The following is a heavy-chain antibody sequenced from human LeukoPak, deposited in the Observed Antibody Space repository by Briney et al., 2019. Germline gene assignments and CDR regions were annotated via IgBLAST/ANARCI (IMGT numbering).Heavy chain of an antibody. CDR1: GFTFSSYA. V-gene: IGHV3-23*01. J-gene: IGHJ4*02. CDR2: ISPSGTNT. CDR3: AKEIGRTDTAMED. D-gene: IGHD5-18*01. Sequence: GGSLRLSCAASGFTFSSYAMSWVRQVPGKGLEWVSAISPSGTNTYYADSVRGRFTISRDNSKNTLFLQMNSLSAEDTAMYYCAKEIGRTDTAMEDWGQGTLVTVSS.